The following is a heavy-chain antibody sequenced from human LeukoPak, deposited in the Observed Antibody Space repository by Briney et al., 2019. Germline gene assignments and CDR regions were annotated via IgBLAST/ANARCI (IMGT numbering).Heavy chain of an antibody. D-gene: IGHD4-11*01. CDR2: INPNSGGT. V-gene: IGHV1-2*02. Sequence: VASVKVSCKASGYTFTGYYMHWVRQAPGQGLEWMGWINPNSGGTNYAQKFQGRVTMTRDTSISTAYMELSRLRSDDTAVYYCARWMATVTTPDYWGQGTLVTVSS. CDR1: GYTFTGYY. J-gene: IGHJ4*02. CDR3: ARWMATVTTPDY.